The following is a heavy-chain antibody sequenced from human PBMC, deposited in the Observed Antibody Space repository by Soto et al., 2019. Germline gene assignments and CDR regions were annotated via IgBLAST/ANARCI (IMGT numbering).Heavy chain of an antibody. CDR2: INSNSGAT. D-gene: IGHD2-21*01. CDR3: AIIIPHSDSFDI. V-gene: IGHV1-2*04. J-gene: IGHJ3*02. Sequence: ASLKVSCKASGYTFGGFYIHWMRQAPGQGLEWVASINSNSGATTYAQKFQDSVAMTRDTSVSTAYMDLNRLTSDDTAIYYCAIIIPHSDSFDISAQETIVT. CDR1: GYTFGGFY.